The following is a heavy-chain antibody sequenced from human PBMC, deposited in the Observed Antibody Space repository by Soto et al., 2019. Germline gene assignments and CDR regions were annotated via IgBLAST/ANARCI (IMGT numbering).Heavy chain of an antibody. CDR3: ARGSSRWDY. V-gene: IGHV4-4*07. Sequence: SETLSLTCTVSGDSITSGTFYWNWIRQYPGKGLEWIGRIYSGGRNNYNPSLKSRVTMSVDTSKNQFSLRLSSVTAADTAMYYCARGSSRWDYWGQGTLVTVSS. D-gene: IGHD6-13*01. CDR2: IYSGGRN. J-gene: IGHJ4*02. CDR1: GDSITSGTFY.